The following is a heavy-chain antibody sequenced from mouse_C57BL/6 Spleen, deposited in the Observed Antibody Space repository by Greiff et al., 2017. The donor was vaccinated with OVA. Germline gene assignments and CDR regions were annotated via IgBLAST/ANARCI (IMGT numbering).Heavy chain of an antibody. J-gene: IGHJ2*01. CDR1: GYTFTSYW. V-gene: IGHV1-50*01. Sequence: QVQLQQPGAELVKPGASVKLSCKASGYTFTSYWMQWVKQRPGQGLEWIGEIDPSDSYTNYNQKFKGKATLTVDTSSSTAYMQLSSLTSEDSAVYYCARRDGSPFDYWGQGTTLTVSS. CDR2: IDPSDSYT. CDR3: ARRDGSPFDY. D-gene: IGHD2-3*01.